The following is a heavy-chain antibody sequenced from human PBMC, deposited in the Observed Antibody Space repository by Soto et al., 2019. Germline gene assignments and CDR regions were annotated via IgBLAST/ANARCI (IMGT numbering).Heavy chain of an antibody. D-gene: IGHD6-19*01. Sequence: TLSLSCTVSGGSISSDGYDWSWIRQHPGKGLEWIGYIYYSGSTYYKPSLKSRVTISVDTSKNQFSLKLSSVTAADTAVYYCARDEASSGRFDDWGQGTLVTVSS. CDR1: GGSISSDGYD. CDR2: IYYSGST. J-gene: IGHJ4*02. V-gene: IGHV4-31*03. CDR3: ARDEASSGRFDD.